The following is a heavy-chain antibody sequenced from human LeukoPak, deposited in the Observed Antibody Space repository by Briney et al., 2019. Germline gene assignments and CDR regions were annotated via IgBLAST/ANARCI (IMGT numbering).Heavy chain of an antibody. J-gene: IGHJ4*02. D-gene: IGHD3-22*01. CDR2: IYTSGST. CDR1: GGSISSYY. CDR3: ARVPRRIDYHDSSSSLQPYFDY. V-gene: IGHV4-4*07. Sequence: SETLPLTCTVSGGSISSYYWSWIRQPAGKGLEWIGRIYTSGSTNYNPSLKSRVTMSVDTSNNQFSLKLSSVTAADTAVYYCARVPRRIDYHDSSSSLQPYFDYWGQGTLVTVSS.